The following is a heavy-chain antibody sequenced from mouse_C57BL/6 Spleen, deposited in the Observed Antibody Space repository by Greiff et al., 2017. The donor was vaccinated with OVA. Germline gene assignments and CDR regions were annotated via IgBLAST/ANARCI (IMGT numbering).Heavy chain of an antibody. CDR1: GFTFSDYY. J-gene: IGHJ1*03. Sequence: EVMLVESEGGLVQPGSSMKLSCTASGFTFSDYYMAWVRQVPEKGLEWVANINYDGSSTYYLDSLKSRFIISRDNAKNILYLQMSSLKSEDTATYYCARALRSPYFDVWGTGTTVTVSS. CDR3: ARALRSPYFDV. V-gene: IGHV5-16*01. CDR2: INYDGSST.